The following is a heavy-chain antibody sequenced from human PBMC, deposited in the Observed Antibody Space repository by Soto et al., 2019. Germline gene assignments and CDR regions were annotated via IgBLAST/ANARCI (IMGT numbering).Heavy chain of an antibody. CDR2: ISAYNGNT. V-gene: IGHV1-18*01. D-gene: IGHD5-18*01. CDR1: GYTFTSYG. J-gene: IGHJ6*01. CDR3: AMKIVDTAMVYYYGMDF. Sequence: ASVKVSCKASGYTFTSYGISWVRQAPGQGLEWMGWISAYNGNTNYAQKLQGRVTMTTDTSTSTAYMELSSLRSEDTAVYYCAMKIVDTAMVYYYGMDFSGQATIVSVAS.